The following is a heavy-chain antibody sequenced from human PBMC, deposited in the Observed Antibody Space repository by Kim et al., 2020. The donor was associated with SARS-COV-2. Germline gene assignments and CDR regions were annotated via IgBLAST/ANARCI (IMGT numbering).Heavy chain of an antibody. J-gene: IGHJ4*02. V-gene: IGHV4-34*01. Sequence: STNNNPSLQSRVTRSVDTSKNQFSLKLGSVTAADTTVYYCARMVGDKRGYWGQGTLVTVSS. D-gene: IGHD4-17*01. CDR3: ARMVGDKRGY. CDR2: ST.